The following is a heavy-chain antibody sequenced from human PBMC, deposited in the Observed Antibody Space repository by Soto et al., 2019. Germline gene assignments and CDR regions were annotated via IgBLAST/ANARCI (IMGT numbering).Heavy chain of an antibody. CDR2: ISGYNGNT. CDR3: AREGQAPYYYYGMDV. J-gene: IGHJ6*02. Sequence: QVQVLQSGDEVKKPGASVKVTCKASGYTFTNYGFSWVRQAPGQGLEWMGWISGYNGNTKYAEKFQGRVTMTTDTSTSTAHMELRSLRSYDTAVYYCAREGQAPYYYYGMDVWGQGTAVTVSS. CDR1: GYTFTNYG. V-gene: IGHV1-18*01.